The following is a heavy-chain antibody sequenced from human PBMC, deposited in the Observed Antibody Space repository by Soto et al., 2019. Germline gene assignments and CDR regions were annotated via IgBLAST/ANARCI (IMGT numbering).Heavy chain of an antibody. Sequence: ASVKVSCKASGYTFTSYYISWVRQAPGQGLEWMGWISGYNGNTNYAQKLQGRVTMTTDTSTSTAYMELRSLRSDDTAVYYCERDLVFETAMVRRDASDIWGQGTMVTVSS. CDR1: GYTFTSYY. CDR2: ISGYNGNT. D-gene: IGHD5-18*01. J-gene: IGHJ3*02. CDR3: ERDLVFETAMVRRDASDI. V-gene: IGHV1-18*01.